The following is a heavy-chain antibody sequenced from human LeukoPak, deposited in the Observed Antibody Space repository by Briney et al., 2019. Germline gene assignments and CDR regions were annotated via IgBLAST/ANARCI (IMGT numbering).Heavy chain of an antibody. Sequence: GGSLTLACAASGFTFITYSMNWVRQAPGKGLEWVSSISGSSSYMYYADSVKGRFTISRDNAKNSLYLQMNSLRAEDTAVYYCARAYDSSGPDYWGQGSMVTVSS. D-gene: IGHD3-22*01. J-gene: IGHJ4*02. CDR2: ISGSSSYM. CDR1: GFTFITYS. V-gene: IGHV3-21*01. CDR3: ARAYDSSGPDY.